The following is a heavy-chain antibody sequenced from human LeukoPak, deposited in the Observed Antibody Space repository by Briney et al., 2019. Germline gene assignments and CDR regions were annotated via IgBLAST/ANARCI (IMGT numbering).Heavy chain of an antibody. CDR2: IYHSGST. Sequence: SETLSLTCAVSGGSISSYYWSWIRQPPGKGLEWIGEIYHSGSTNYNPSLKSRVTISVDKSKNQFSLKLSSVTAADTAVYYCARTPWFDPWGQGTLVTVSS. J-gene: IGHJ5*02. CDR1: GGSISSYY. CDR3: ARTPWFDP. V-gene: IGHV4-59*12.